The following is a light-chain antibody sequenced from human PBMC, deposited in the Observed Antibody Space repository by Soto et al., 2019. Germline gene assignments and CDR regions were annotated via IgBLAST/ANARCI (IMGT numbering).Light chain of an antibody. Sequence: DIQMTQSTSSLSASVGDRVTITCRASQSISSYLNWYQQKPGKAPKLLIYAASSLQSGVPSRFSGSGSGTDFTLTISRLQPDDCAPYDFQQSYSTPRTFGQGTKVEI. J-gene: IGKJ1*01. CDR3: QQSYSTPRT. V-gene: IGKV1-39*01. CDR1: QSISSY. CDR2: AAS.